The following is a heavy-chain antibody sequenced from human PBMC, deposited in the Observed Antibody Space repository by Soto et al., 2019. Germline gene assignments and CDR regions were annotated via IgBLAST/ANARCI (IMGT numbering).Heavy chain of an antibody. Sequence: LRLSCAASGFTFSSYAMSWVRQAPGKGLEWVSAISGSGGSTYYADSVKGRFTISRDNSKNTLYLQMNGLRAEDTAVYYCAKDRSYCSGGSCPPRYGMDVWGQGSTGTVS. CDR3: AKDRSYCSGGSCPPRYGMDV. V-gene: IGHV3-23*01. J-gene: IGHJ6*02. CDR1: GFTFSSYA. CDR2: ISGSGGST. D-gene: IGHD2-15*01.